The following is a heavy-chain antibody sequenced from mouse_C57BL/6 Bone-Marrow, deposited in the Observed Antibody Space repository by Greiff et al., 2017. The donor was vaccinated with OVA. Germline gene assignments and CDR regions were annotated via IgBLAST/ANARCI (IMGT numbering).Heavy chain of an antibody. CDR2: ILPGSGST. V-gene: IGHV1-9*01. Sequence: QVQLQQSGAELMKPGASVKLSCKATGYTLPGYWIEWVKPRPGHGLEWIGEILPGSGSTNYNEKFKGKAPFTADTSSNTAYMQLSILTTEYSAIYYCARFPFYGYDVDDWGQGTTRTVSS. J-gene: IGHJ2*01. CDR1: GYTLPGYW. D-gene: IGHD2-2*01. CDR3: ARFPFYGYDVDD.